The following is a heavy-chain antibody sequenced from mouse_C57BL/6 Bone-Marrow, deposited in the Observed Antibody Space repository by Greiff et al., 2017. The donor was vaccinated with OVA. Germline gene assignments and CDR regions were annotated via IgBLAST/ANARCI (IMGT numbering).Heavy chain of an antibody. CDR1: GYTFTDYN. CDR2: INPNNGGT. D-gene: IGHD1-1*01. CDR3: ARSHYGSSPDY. V-gene: IGHV1-22*01. Sequence: EVQGVESGPELVKPGASVKMSCKASGYTFTDYNMHWVKQSHGKSLEWIGYINPNNGGTSYNQKFKGKATLTVNKSSSTAYMELRSLTSEDSAVYYCARSHYGSSPDYWGQGTTLTVSS. J-gene: IGHJ2*01.